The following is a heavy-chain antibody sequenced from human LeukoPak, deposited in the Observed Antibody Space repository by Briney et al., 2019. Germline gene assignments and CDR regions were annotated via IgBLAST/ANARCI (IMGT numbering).Heavy chain of an antibody. CDR3: ARGSGQDYGDNGLDY. V-gene: IGHV3-13*01. Sequence: PGGSLRLSCAASGFSFSRNDMHWVRQGTGKGLEWVSGIGYGGDTNYLVSVKGRFTIPRENAKNSLYLQMNSLRAGDTAVYYCARGSGQDYGDNGLDYWGQGTLVTVSS. D-gene: IGHD4-17*01. CDR2: IGYGGDT. CDR1: GFSFSRND. J-gene: IGHJ4*02.